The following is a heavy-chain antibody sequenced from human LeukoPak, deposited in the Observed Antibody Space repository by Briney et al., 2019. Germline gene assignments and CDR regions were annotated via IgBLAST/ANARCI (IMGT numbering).Heavy chain of an antibody. CDR3: AREPRDCTGGTCHSGGGYYFEY. V-gene: IGHV3-23*01. CDR2: VSGSGANT. CDR1: GFTFSSYA. D-gene: IGHD2-8*02. Sequence: GGSLRLSCAASGFTFSSYAMSWVRQAPGKGLEWVSAVSGSGANTYHSDSVRGRFTISRDNSKSTLHLQMNSLRAEDTAVFYCAREPRDCTGGTCHSGGGYYFEYWGQGILVAVSS. J-gene: IGHJ4*02.